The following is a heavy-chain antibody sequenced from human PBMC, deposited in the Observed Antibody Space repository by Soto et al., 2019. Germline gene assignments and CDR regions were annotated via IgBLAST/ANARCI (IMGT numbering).Heavy chain of an antibody. CDR1: GGTFSSYA. J-gene: IGHJ6*02. Sequence: VASVKVSCKASGGTFSSYAISWVRQAPGQGLEWMGGIIPIFGTANYAQKFQGRVTITADESTSTAYMELSSLRSEDTAVYYCARDSAYCSSTSCYTRYYGMYVWGQGTTVTVSS. D-gene: IGHD2-2*02. V-gene: IGHV1-69*13. CDR3: ARDSAYCSSTSCYTRYYGMYV. CDR2: IIPIFGTA.